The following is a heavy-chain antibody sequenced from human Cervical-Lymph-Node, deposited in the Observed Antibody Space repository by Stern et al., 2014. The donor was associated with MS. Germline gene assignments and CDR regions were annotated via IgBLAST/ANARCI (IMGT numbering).Heavy chain of an antibody. V-gene: IGHV2-5*02. CDR1: GFSLTTSGEG. Sequence: QVTLKESGPTLVKPTQPLTLTCTFSGFSLTTSGEGVGWIRQPPGKALEWLSLMYGDDDKRFSPSLKSRITITKDTCKNQVVLTVANAGWLTVGITDAFDIWGHGTRVTVSS. J-gene: IGHJ3*02. D-gene: IGHD5-18*01. CDR2: MYGDDDK. CDR3: FDI.